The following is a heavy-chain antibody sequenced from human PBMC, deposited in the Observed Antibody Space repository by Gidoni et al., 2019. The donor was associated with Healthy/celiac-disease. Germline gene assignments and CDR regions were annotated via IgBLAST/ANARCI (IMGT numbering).Heavy chain of an antibody. J-gene: IGHJ6*03. CDR1: GGSFSGYY. Sequence: QVQLQQWGAGLLKPSETLSLTCAVDGGSFSGYYWSWIRQPPGKGLEWIGEINHSGSTNYNPSLKSRVTISVDTSKNQFSLKLSSVTAADTAVYYCARGRRYCSSTSCYSGNSVSYYYYMDVWGKGTTVTVSS. CDR3: ARGRRYCSSTSCYSGNSVSYYYYMDV. D-gene: IGHD2-2*01. CDR2: INHSGST. V-gene: IGHV4-34*01.